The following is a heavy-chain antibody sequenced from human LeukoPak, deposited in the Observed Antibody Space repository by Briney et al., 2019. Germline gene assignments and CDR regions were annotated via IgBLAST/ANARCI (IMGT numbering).Heavy chain of an antibody. J-gene: IGHJ4*02. Sequence: SETLSLTCSVSGDSISSYYWTWIRQPPGKGLEWIGYIDYSGSTNYNPSLKSRGTISVDTSKNQFSLKVSSVTAADTAVYYCARGVRWLQLSYFDYWGQGTLVTVSS. CDR1: GDSISSYY. CDR3: ARGVRWLQLSYFDY. D-gene: IGHD5-24*01. V-gene: IGHV4-59*01. CDR2: IDYSGST.